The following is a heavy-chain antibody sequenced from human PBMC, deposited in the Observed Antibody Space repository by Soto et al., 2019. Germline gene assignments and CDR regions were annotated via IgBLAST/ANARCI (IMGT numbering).Heavy chain of an antibody. CDR1: GFTFSSYA. V-gene: IGHV3-23*01. D-gene: IGHD3-22*01. CDR3: SKGGDSSCYFYLYYYYYGMDV. Sequence: GGSLRLSCAASGFTFSSYAICWVRQAPGKGLEWVSAISGSGGSTYYADSVKGRFTISRGNSKNTLYLQMNSLRAEDTAVYYCSKGGDSSCYFYLYYYYYGMDVWGQRNAVTIS. J-gene: IGHJ6*02. CDR2: ISGSGGST.